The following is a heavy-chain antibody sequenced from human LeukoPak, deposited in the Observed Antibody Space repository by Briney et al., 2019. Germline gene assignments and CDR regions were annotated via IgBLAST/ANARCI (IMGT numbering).Heavy chain of an antibody. D-gene: IGHD1-26*01. V-gene: IGHV4-34*01. CDR1: GGSFSGYY. J-gene: IGHJ4*02. CDR3: ASGRVVGATWVED. Sequence: PSETLSLTCAVYGGSFSGYYWSWIRQPPGKGLGWIGEINHSGSSNYNPSLKSRVTISLDASKNQFSLRLSSLTAADTAVYYCASGRVVGATWVEDWGQGTLVTVSS. CDR2: INHSGSS.